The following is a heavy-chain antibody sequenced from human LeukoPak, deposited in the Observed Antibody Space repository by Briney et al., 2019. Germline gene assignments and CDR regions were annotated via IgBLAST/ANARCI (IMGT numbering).Heavy chain of an antibody. Sequence: SVTVSCTASGFTFTSSAVQWVRQARGQRLEWIGWIVVGSGNTNYAQKFQERVTITRDMSTSTAYMELSSLRFEDTAVYYCAAVPGTLNFDYWGQGTLVTVSS. J-gene: IGHJ4*02. CDR3: AAVPGTLNFDY. CDR2: IVVGSGNT. CDR1: GFTFTSSA. D-gene: IGHD1-1*01. V-gene: IGHV1-58*01.